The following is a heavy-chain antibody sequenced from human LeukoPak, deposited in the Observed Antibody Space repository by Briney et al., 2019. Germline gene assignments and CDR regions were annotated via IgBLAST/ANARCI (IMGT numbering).Heavy chain of an antibody. Sequence: PGGSLRLSCAASGFTFSSYSMNWVRQAPGKGLEWVSSISSSSSYIYYADSVKGRFTISRDNAKNSLYLQMNSLRAEDTAVYYCARGPLAARRDFDYWGQGTLVTVSS. CDR2: ISSSSSYI. D-gene: IGHD6-6*01. CDR1: GFTFSSYS. CDR3: ARGPLAARRDFDY. V-gene: IGHV3-21*01. J-gene: IGHJ4*02.